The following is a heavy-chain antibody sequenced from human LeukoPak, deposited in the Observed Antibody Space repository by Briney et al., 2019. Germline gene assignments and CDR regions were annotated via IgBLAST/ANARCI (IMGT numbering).Heavy chain of an antibody. CDR1: GGSISSGGYY. Sequence: SETLSLTCTVSGGSISSGGYYWSWIRQHPGKGLEWIGYIYYSGSTYYNPSLKSRVTISVDTSKNQFSLKLSSVTAADTAVYYCARAPPDCYDSSAPPDYWGQGTLVTVSS. D-gene: IGHD3-22*01. V-gene: IGHV4-31*03. CDR2: IYYSGST. J-gene: IGHJ4*02. CDR3: ARAPPDCYDSSAPPDY.